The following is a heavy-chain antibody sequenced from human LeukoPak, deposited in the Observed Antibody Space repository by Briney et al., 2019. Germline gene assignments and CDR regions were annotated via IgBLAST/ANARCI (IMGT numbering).Heavy chain of an antibody. D-gene: IGHD2-2*01. CDR3: AKGCTSCPFDY. CDR2: ISGSGGST. CDR1: GFTFSSYA. Sequence: GGSLRLSCAASGFTFSSYAMSWVRPAPGKGLEWVSAISGSGGSTYYADSVKGLFTISRDNSKNTLYLQMNSLRAEDTAVYYCAKGCTSCPFDYWGQGTLVTVSS. V-gene: IGHV3-23*01. J-gene: IGHJ4*02.